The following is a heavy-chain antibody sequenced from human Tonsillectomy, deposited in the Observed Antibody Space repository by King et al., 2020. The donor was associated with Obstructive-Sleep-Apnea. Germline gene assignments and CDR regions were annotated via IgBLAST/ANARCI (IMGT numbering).Heavy chain of an antibody. CDR1: GGTFSSYA. CDR2: IIPILGIA. J-gene: IGHJ4*02. CDR3: ARDLYYYDSSGPLNY. Sequence: QLVQSGAEVKKPGSSVKVSCKASGGTFSSYAISWVRQAPGQGLEWMGRIIPILGIANYAQKFQGRVTITADKSTSTAYMELSSLRSEDTAVYYCARDLYYYDSSGPLNYWGQGTLVTVSS. V-gene: IGHV1-69*04. D-gene: IGHD3-22*01.